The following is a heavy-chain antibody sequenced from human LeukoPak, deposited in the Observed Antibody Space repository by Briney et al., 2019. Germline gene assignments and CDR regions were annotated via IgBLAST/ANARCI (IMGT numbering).Heavy chain of an antibody. CDR2: IYYSGTT. D-gene: IGHD6-13*01. CDR3: AREVLAAGSLWFDP. V-gene: IGHV4-39*02. CDR1: GGSISSSGYY. J-gene: IGHJ5*02. Sequence: SETLSLTCTVSGGSISSSGYYWGWVRQPPGKGLEWIGSIYYSGTTYYNPSLKSRVTISVDTSKNQFSLKLSSVTAADTAVYYCAREVLAAGSLWFDPWGQGTLVTVSS.